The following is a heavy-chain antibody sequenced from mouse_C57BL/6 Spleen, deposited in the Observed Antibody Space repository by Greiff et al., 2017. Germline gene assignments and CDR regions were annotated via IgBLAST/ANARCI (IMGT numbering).Heavy chain of an antibody. V-gene: IGHV1-18*01. J-gene: IGHJ4*01. CDR2: INPNNGGT. CDR3: ASGRVDYPLGY. D-gene: IGHD2-4*01. Sequence: EVKLQESGPELVKPGASVKIPCKASGYTFTDYNMDWVKQSHGTSLEWIGDINPNNGGTNSNQKFKGKATLTVDKSSSTAYMELRSLTSEDTAVYYCASGRVDYPLGYWGQGTSVTVSS. CDR1: GYTFTDYN.